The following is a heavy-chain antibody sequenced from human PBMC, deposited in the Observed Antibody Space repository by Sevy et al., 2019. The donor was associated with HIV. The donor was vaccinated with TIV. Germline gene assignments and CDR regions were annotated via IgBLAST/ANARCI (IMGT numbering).Heavy chain of an antibody. Sequence: SETLSLTCAVYGGSFSGYYWSWIRQPPGKGLEWIGEINHSGSTNYNPSLKSRVTISVDTSKNQFSLKLSSVTAADTAVYYCARLVVVVAATGSNWFDPWGQGTLVTVSS. CDR3: ARLVVVVAATGSNWFDP. CDR2: INHSGST. V-gene: IGHV4-34*01. D-gene: IGHD2-15*01. J-gene: IGHJ5*02. CDR1: GGSFSGYY.